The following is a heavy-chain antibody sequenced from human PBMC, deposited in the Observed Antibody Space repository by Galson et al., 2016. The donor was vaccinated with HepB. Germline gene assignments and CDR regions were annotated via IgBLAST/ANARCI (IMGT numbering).Heavy chain of an antibody. CDR2: IIPMFGTA. J-gene: IGHJ4*02. CDR3: ARDRFVSGGSAVA. V-gene: IGHV1-69*13. CDR1: GGMFSSYA. D-gene: IGHD6-19*01. Sequence: SVKVSCKASGGMFSSYAISWVRQAPGQGLEWMGGIIPMFGTANYAQKFQGRVTITADESTSPAYMELSSLRSEDTAVYYCARDRFVSGGSAVAWGRGTLDTVSS.